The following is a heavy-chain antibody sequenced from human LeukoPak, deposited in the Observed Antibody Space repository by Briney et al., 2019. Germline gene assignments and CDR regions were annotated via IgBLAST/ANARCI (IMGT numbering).Heavy chain of an antibody. D-gene: IGHD4-17*01. CDR2: IYPGDSDT. CDR1: GYSFINYW. J-gene: IGHJ4*02. Sequence: GESLKISCKASGYSFINYWVGWVRQMPGKGLEWMGIIYPGDSDTRYSPSFKGQVTISADKSISTAYLQWSSLKASDTAMYYCARQGGDYQIFDSWGQGTLVTASS. CDR3: ARQGGDYQIFDS. V-gene: IGHV5-51*01.